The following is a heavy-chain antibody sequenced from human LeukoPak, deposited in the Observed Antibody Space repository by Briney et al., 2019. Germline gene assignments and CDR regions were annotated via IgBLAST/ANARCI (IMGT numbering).Heavy chain of an antibody. Sequence: SGKVSCKASGYTFTSYGISWLRQAPGQGLEGMGGISAYNGNTNYAQKLQGRVTMTTDTSTSTAYMELRSLRSDDTAVYYCAREGLVWFGESTESFFDYWGQGTLVTVSS. V-gene: IGHV1-18*04. CDR1: GYTFTSYG. CDR2: ISAYNGNT. J-gene: IGHJ4*02. D-gene: IGHD3-10*01. CDR3: AREGLVWFGESTESFFDY.